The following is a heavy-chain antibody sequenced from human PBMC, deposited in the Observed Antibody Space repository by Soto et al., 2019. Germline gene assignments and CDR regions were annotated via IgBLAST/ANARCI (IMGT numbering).Heavy chain of an antibody. V-gene: IGHV4-34*01. J-gene: IGHJ4*02. Sequence: QVQLQQWGAGLLKPSETLSLTCAVYGGSFSGYYWTWIRQPPGTGLEWIGEINHSGSTNYIPYLKSRVTISVDTSKNQFSLKLTSVTAADTAVYYCARDKITGLFDYWGQGTLVTVSS. CDR1: GGSFSGYY. D-gene: IGHD2-8*02. CDR2: INHSGST. CDR3: ARDKITGLFDY.